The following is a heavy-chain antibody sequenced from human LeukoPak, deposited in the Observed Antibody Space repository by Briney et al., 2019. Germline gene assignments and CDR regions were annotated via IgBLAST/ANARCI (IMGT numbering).Heavy chain of an antibody. CDR1: GFTFSDYY. CDR3: ARDMIYYDSSGSFDY. Sequence: GGSLRLSCAASGFTFSDYYMSWIRQAPGKGLEWVSYISSSGSTIYYADSVKGRFTISRDNAKNSLYLQMNSLRAEDTAVYYCARDMIYYDSSGSFDYWGQGTLVTVSS. CDR2: ISSSGSTI. J-gene: IGHJ4*02. V-gene: IGHV3-11*04. D-gene: IGHD3-22*01.